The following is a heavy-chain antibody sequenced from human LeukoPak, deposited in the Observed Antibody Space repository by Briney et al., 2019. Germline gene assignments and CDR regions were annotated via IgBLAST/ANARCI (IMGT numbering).Heavy chain of an antibody. CDR3: ARDRGEGARYYYYMDV. CDR1: GGSISSYY. Sequence: SETLSLTCTVSGGSISSYYWSWIRQPLGKGLEWIGYIYYSGSTNYNPSLKSRVTISVDTSKNQFSLKLSSVTAADTAVYYCARDRGEGARYYYYMDVWGKGTTVTISS. CDR2: IYYSGST. D-gene: IGHD1-26*01. V-gene: IGHV4-59*01. J-gene: IGHJ6*03.